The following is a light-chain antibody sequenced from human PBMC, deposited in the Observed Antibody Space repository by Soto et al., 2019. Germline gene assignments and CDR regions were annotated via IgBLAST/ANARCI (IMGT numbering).Light chain of an antibody. V-gene: IGKV1D-8*03. CDR1: QGISSY. J-gene: IGKJ1*01. CDR3: QQYNSYSPWT. Sequence: VIWMTQSPSLLSTSTGDRVTISRRMSQGISSYLAWYQQKPGKAPELLIYAASSLESGVPSRFSGSGSGTEFTLTISSLQPDDFATYYCQQYNSYSPWTFGQGTKVDLK. CDR2: AAS.